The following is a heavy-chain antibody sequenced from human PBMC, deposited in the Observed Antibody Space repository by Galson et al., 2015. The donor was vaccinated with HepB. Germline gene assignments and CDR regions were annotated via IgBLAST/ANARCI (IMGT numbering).Heavy chain of an antibody. CDR1: GFTFDDYA. Sequence: SLRLSCAASGFTFDDYAMHWVRQAPGKGLEWVSGISWNSGSIGYADSVKGRFTISRDNAKNSLYLQMNSLRAEDTALYYCAKAPSGSYYEGFDYWGQGTLVTVSS. J-gene: IGHJ4*02. V-gene: IGHV3-9*01. CDR2: ISWNSGSI. CDR3: AKAPSGSYYEGFDY. D-gene: IGHD1-26*01.